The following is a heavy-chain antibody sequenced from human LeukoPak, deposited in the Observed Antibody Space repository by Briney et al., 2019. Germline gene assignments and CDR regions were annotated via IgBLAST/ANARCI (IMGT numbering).Heavy chain of an antibody. CDR3: ARETPSRYFDY. D-gene: IGHD4-23*01. CDR2: MNPNSGKT. CDR1: GYNLTTYD. V-gene: IGHV1-8*01. J-gene: IGHJ4*02. Sequence: ASVKVSCKASGYNLTTYDINWVRQAPGQGLEWMGWMNPNSGKTGYAQKFQDRITITRNTSISTAYMELSSLGSEDTAVYYCARETPSRYFDYWGQGTLVTVSS.